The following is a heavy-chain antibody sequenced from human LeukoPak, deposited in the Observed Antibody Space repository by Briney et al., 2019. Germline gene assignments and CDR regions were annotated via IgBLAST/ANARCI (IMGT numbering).Heavy chain of an antibody. CDR2: ISGSGGST. Sequence: SGGSLRLSCAASGFTFSSYAMSWVRQAPGKGLEWVSVISGSGGSTYYADSVKGRFTISRDNSKNTLYLQMNSLRVEDTAGYYCAKSPVPYCSGGSCYGMDVWGQGTTVTVS. CDR1: GFTFSSYA. CDR3: AKSPVPYCSGGSCYGMDV. J-gene: IGHJ6*02. V-gene: IGHV3-23*01. D-gene: IGHD2-15*01.